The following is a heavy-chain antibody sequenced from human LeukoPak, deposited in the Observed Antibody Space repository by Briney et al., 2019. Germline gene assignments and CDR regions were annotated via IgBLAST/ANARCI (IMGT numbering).Heavy chain of an antibody. D-gene: IGHD2-15*01. CDR1: GYTFTGYY. Sequence: ASVKVSCKASGYTFTGYYMHWVRQAPGQGLEWMGWINPNSGGTNYAQKFQGRVTMTRDTSISTAYMELGRLRSDDTAVYYCAREGYCSGGSCLLFDYWGQGTLVTVSS. V-gene: IGHV1-2*02. CDR2: INPNSGGT. J-gene: IGHJ4*02. CDR3: AREGYCSGGSCLLFDY.